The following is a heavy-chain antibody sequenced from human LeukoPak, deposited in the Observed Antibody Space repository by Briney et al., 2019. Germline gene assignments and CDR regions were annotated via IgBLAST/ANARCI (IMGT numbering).Heavy chain of an antibody. CDR1: GGSLSISY. V-gene: IGHV4-4*07. CDR3: VTDQGFLSC. CDR2: IYTSGST. Sequence: SETLSLSPTVSGGSLSISYRCCIRQPAGKGLEWISRIYTSGSTNYNPSLKSRLTTSVDTSKNQFSLNLTSVTAADTAVYYCVTDQGFLSCWGQGELVTVSS. D-gene: IGHD3-3*01. J-gene: IGHJ4*02.